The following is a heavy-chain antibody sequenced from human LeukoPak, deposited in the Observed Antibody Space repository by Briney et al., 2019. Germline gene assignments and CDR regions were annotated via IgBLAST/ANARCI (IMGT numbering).Heavy chain of an antibody. CDR1: GYTFTSYD. D-gene: IGHD6-13*01. J-gene: IGHJ3*02. CDR2: MNPNSGNT. V-gene: IGHV1-8*03. CDR3: ARGSRPIAAAGDDAFDI. Sequence: VASVKVSCKASGYTFTSYDINWVRQATGQGLEWMGWMNPNSGNTGYAQKFQGRVTITRNTSISTAYMELSSLRSEDTAVYYCARGSRPIAAAGDDAFDIWGQGTMVTVSS.